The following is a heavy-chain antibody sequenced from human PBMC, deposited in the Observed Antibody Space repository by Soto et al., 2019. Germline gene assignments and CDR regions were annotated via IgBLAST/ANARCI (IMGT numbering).Heavy chain of an antibody. CDR1: GGPISSYY. CDR2: IYYSGST. J-gene: IGHJ4*02. V-gene: IGHV4-59*12. CDR3: ARADMIRGVRLDY. Sequence: SETLSLTCTVSGGPISSYYWSWIRQPPGKGLEWIGYIYYSGSTNYNPSLKSRVTISVDTSNNQFSLEVSSVTAADTAVYYCARADMIRGVRLDYWGQGILVTVSS. D-gene: IGHD3-10*01.